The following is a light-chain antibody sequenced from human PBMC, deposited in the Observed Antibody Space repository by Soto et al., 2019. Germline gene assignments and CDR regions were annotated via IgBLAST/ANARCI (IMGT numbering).Light chain of an antibody. Sequence: QSVLTQPRSVSGSPGQSVTISCTGTSSDVGGYNYVSWYQQHPGKAPKLIICDVSKRSSGVPDRFSGSKSGNTASLTISGLHTADEADYYCCSYAGNYTWVFGGGTKVTVL. CDR3: CSYAGNYTWV. J-gene: IGLJ3*02. CDR2: DVS. V-gene: IGLV2-11*01. CDR1: SSDVGGYNY.